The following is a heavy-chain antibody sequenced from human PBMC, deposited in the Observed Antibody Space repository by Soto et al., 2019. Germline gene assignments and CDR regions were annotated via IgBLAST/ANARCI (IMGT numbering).Heavy chain of an antibody. Sequence: WETLSLTCTVSGGSIANNNYFWGWVRQPPGKGLEWIGSAAYSGGTYKNPSLKSRVTVSVDTSKNQFSLKLTSVTAADTAVYYCAKVVVGATSHSDFDSWGQGTLVTVSS. V-gene: IGHV4-39*01. CDR3: AKVVVGATSHSDFDS. CDR1: GGSIANNNYF. CDR2: AAYSGGT. J-gene: IGHJ4*02. D-gene: IGHD2-15*01.